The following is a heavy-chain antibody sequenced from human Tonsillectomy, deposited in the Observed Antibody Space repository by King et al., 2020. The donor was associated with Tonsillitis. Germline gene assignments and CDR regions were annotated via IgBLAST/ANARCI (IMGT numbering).Heavy chain of an antibody. V-gene: IGHV3-43*02. D-gene: IGHD2-2*01. J-gene: IGHJ4*02. Sequence: DVQLVESGGGVVQPGGSLRLSCAASGFTFDDYAMHWVRQAPGKGLEWVSLISGDGGSTYYTDSVKGRFTISRDNSKNSLYLQMYSLRTDDTALYYCAHEVEDCSSTSCYDYFDYWGQGTLVTVSS. CDR3: AHEVEDCSSTSCYDYFDY. CDR2: ISGDGGST. CDR1: GFTFDDYA.